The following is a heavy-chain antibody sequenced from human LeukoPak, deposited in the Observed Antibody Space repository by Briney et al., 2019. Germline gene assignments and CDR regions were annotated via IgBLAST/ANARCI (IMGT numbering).Heavy chain of an antibody. CDR3: AKGNILTGYPIDY. J-gene: IGHJ4*02. CDR1: RFTFSSYA. Sequence: PGGSLRLSCAASRFTFSSYAMGWVRQAPGRGLDWVSVISGSGGNTYYADSVKGRFTISRDNSKNTLYLQMNSLRAEDTAVYYCAKGNILTGYPIDYWGQGTLVTVSS. V-gene: IGHV3-23*01. D-gene: IGHD3-9*01. CDR2: ISGSGGNT.